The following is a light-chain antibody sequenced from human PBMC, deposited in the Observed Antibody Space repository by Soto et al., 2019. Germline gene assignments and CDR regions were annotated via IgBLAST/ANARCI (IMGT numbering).Light chain of an antibody. CDR1: QSVSSSY. CDR3: QQYGSSIT. CDR2: GAS. J-gene: IGKJ5*01. Sequence: EIVRTQSPATLSVSPGERATLSCRASQSVSSSYLAWYQQKPGQAPRLLIYGASSRATGIPDRFSGSGSGTDFTLTISRLEPEDFAVYYCQQYGSSITFGQGTRLEIK. V-gene: IGKV3-20*01.